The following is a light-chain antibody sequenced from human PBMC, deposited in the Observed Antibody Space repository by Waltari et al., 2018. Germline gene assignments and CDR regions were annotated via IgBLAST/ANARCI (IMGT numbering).Light chain of an antibody. CDR3: QSADRSSTPI. CDR1: AFPNQT. J-gene: IGLJ2*01. Sequence: SVELTQPPSVPVSPGQTATIPCSGDAFPNQTAYWYQRKAGQAPVLIIYKDSERPSGIPERFSGSSSGTTVTLTINGVQAEDDADYFCQSADRSSTPIFGGGTKLTVL. CDR2: KDS. V-gene: IGLV3-25*03.